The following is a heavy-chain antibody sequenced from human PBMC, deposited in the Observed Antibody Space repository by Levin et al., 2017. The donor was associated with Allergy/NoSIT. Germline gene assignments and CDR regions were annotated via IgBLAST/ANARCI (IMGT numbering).Heavy chain of an antibody. D-gene: IGHD3-10*01. CDR3: ARGAVVRGVITYAFDI. CDR2: INHSGST. Sequence: GSLRLSCAVYGGSFSGYYWSWIRQPPGKGLEWIGEINHSGSTNYNPSLKSRVTISVDTSKNQFSLKLSSVTAADTAVYYCARGAVVRGVITYAFDIWGQGTMVTVSS. CDR1: GGSFSGYY. J-gene: IGHJ3*02. V-gene: IGHV4-34*01.